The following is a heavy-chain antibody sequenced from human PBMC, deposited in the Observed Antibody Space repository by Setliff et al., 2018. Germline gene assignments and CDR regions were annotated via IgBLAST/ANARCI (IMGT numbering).Heavy chain of an antibody. J-gene: IGHJ5*02. D-gene: IGHD2-2*01. V-gene: IGHV4-61*02. CDR2: IYVNGGST. CDR1: GDSISSGIYH. CDR3: ARAGYELGQYNWFDP. Sequence: SETLSLTCSVSGDSISSGIYHWSWIRQPAGKGLEWIGRIYVNGGSTTYSPSLKRRVTISVDTSRNQFSLNLSSVTAADTAVYYCARAGYELGQYNWFDPWGQGTLVTVSS.